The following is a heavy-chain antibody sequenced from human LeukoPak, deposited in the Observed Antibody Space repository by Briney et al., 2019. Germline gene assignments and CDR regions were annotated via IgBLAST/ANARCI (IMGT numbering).Heavy chain of an antibody. D-gene: IGHD5-18*01. V-gene: IGHV3-30*18. J-gene: IGHJ2*01. Sequence: GGSLRLSCAASAFTFSNYGMHWVRQAPGKGLECVAGISYDGSNEYYADSVKGRFTISSDNSKNTLDLQMSGLRSEDSAVYHCAKGGYTYGYGGYFDLWGRGTLVTASS. CDR3: AKGGYTYGYGGYFDL. CDR1: AFTFSNYG. CDR2: ISYDGSNE.